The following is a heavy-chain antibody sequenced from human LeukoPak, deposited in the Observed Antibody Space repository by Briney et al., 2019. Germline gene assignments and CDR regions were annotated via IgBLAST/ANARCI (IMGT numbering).Heavy chain of an antibody. Sequence: ASVKVSCKASGGTFSSYAISWVRQAPGQGLEWMGGIIPIFGTANYAQKFQGRVTITTDESTSTAYVELSSLRSEDTAVYYCARTGQYYYDSSGYYNDYWGQGTLVTVSS. D-gene: IGHD3-22*01. CDR2: IIPIFGTA. J-gene: IGHJ4*02. V-gene: IGHV1-69*05. CDR3: ARTGQYYYDSSGYYNDY. CDR1: GGTFSSYA.